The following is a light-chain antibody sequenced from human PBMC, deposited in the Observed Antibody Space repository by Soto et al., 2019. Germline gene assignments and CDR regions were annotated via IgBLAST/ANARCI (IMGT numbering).Light chain of an antibody. Sequence: QPVLTQPPSASGTPGQRVTISCSGTSSSIESNYVYWYQQLPGTAPRLLIYRYNQRPSGVPDRFSGSKSGTSASLAISALRSEDEADYYCTVWDDSLRGRLFGGGTKLTVL. J-gene: IGLJ2*01. CDR2: RYN. CDR1: SSSIESNY. CDR3: TVWDDSLRGRL. V-gene: IGLV1-47*01.